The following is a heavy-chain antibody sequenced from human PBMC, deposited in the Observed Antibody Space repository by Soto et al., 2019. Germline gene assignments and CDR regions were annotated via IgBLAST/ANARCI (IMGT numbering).Heavy chain of an antibody. CDR1: GYPFISYG. CDR2: ISGYNGDT. CDR3: ARGTIVVAPYYYMDV. Sequence: ASVKVSCKASGYPFISYGISWVRQAPGQGLEWMAWISGYNGDTTYAQRFQGRLTVTRDTPTSTAYMELGSLRSDDTAVYYCARGTIVVAPYYYMDVWGKGTTVTVSS. V-gene: IGHV1-18*01. J-gene: IGHJ6*03. D-gene: IGHD2-15*01.